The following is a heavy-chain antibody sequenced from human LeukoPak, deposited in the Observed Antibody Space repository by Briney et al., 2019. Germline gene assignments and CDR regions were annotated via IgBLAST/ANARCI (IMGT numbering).Heavy chain of an antibody. CDR3: ARDGSGTYWAYYNWFDP. Sequence: ASVKVSCKASGYTFTSYDINWVRQATGQGLEWMGWMNPNSGNAGYAQKFQGRVTMTRNTSISTAYMELSNLRPEDTAVYYCARDGSGTYWAYYNWFDPWGQGTLVTVSS. J-gene: IGHJ5*02. CDR1: GYTFTSYD. CDR2: MNPNSGNA. V-gene: IGHV1-8*01. D-gene: IGHD3-10*01.